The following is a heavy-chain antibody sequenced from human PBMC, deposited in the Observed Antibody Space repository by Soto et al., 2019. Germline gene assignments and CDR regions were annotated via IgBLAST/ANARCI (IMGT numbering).Heavy chain of an antibody. J-gene: IGHJ6*02. CDR2: LYYTGST. CDR3: ARGGGYDFRSSQAPPIDV. D-gene: IGHD3-3*01. CDR1: GGSISDFY. V-gene: IGHV4-59*01. Sequence: ATLSLTCNFSGGSISDFYWSWIRQSPGKRLEWIGYLYYTGSTNYNPALKSRVTISLDTSKNQLSLKVRSVTAADTAVYYCARGGGYDFRSSQAPPIDVWGQGTTVTVSS.